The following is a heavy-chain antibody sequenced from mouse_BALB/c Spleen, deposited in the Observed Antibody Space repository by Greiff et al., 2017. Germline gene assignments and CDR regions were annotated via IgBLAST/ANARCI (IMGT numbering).Heavy chain of an antibody. CDR2: ISSGGSYT. V-gene: IGHV5-9-4*01. J-gene: IGHJ4*01. CDR1: GFTFSSYA. Sequence: EVKLVESGGGLVKPGGSLKLSCAASGFTFSSYAMSWVRQSPEKRLEWVAEISSGGSYTYYPDTVTGRFTISRDNAKNTLYLEMSSLRSEDTAMYYCARDLTTATGCAMDYWGQGTSVTVSS. CDR3: ARDLTTATGCAMDY. D-gene: IGHD1-2*01.